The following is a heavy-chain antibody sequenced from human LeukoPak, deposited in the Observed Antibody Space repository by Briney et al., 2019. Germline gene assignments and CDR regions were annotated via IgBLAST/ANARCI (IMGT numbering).Heavy chain of an antibody. CDR1: GYSFANYD. CDR2: MNPNSGDT. D-gene: IGHD3-22*01. V-gene: IGHV1-8*01. J-gene: IGHJ4*02. Sequence: ASVTVSCKTSGYSFANYDITWVRQATGQGLEWMGWMNPNSGDTGYAQKFQGRVSMTRDTSISTAYMELSSLRSEDTAVYYCARGFSAYDGTDYAFSYYWGQGTLVTVSS. CDR3: ARGFSAYDGTDYAFSYY.